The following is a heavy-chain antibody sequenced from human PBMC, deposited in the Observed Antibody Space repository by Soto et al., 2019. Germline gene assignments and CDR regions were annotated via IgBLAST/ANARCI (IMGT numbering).Heavy chain of an antibody. CDR3: AKEVLRFLEWPTQYFDY. D-gene: IGHD3-3*01. J-gene: IGHJ4*02. CDR2: ISGSGGST. CDR1: GFTFSSYA. Sequence: VGSLRLSCAASGFTFSSYAMSWVRQAPGKGLEWVSAISGSGGSTYYADSVKGRFTISRDNSKNTLYLQMNSLRAEDTAVYYCAKEVLRFLEWPTQYFDYWGQGTLVTVSS. V-gene: IGHV3-23*01.